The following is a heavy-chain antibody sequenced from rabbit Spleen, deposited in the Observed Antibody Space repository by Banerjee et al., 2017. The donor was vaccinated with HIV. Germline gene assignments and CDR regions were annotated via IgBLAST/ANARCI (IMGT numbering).Heavy chain of an antibody. CDR3: ARNYVNAFDP. CDR1: GFSFSSSYD. J-gene: IGHJ2*01. D-gene: IGHD1-1*01. V-gene: IGHV1S45*01. CDR2: IDTNDGDT. Sequence: QEQLEESGGGLVQPGASLTLTCTASGFSFSSSYDMCWVRQAPGKGLEWIACIDTNDGDTDYANWPKGRFTISKTSSTTVTLQMTSLTAADTATYFCARNYVNAFDPWGPGTLVTVS.